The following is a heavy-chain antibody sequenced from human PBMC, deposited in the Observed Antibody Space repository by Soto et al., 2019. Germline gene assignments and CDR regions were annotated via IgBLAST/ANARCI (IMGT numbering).Heavy chain of an antibody. J-gene: IGHJ3*02. V-gene: IGHV3-53*01. CDR2: IYSGGST. CDR1: VFTVSSNY. CDR3: ARGPEDAFDI. Sequence: GGSLRLSCSASVFTVSSNYMSWVRQAPGKGLEWVSVIYSGGSTYYADSVKGRFTISRDNSKNTLYLQMNSLRAEDTAVYYCARGPEDAFDIWGQGTMVTVSS.